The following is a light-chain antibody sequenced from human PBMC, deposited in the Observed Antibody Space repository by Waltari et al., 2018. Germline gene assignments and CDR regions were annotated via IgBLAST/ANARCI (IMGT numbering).Light chain of an antibody. V-gene: IGKV1-39*01. CDR3: QQSYNTPLT. CDR1: KSISSY. J-gene: IGKJ4*01. Sequence: DIQMTQSPSTLSASVGDRVSITCRASKSISSYLNWYQQKQGKAPKLLIFAASSLQSGVPSRFSGSGSGTDFTLTISNLRPEDFATYYCQQSYNTPLTFGGGTKVEIK. CDR2: AAS.